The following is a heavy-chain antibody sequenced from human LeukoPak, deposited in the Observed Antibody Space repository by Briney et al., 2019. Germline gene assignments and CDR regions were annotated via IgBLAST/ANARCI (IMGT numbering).Heavy chain of an antibody. CDR2: IIPIFGTA. V-gene: IGHV1-69*13. CDR3: ARAPLILTGYYDYYYYYMDV. Sequence: AAVTVSYKASGGTFSIYAISWVRQAPGQGLEWMGGIIPIFGTANYAQKFQGRVTITADESTSTAYMELSSLRSEDTAVYYCARAPLILTGYYDYYYYYMDVWGKGTTVTISS. D-gene: IGHD3-9*01. J-gene: IGHJ6*03. CDR1: GGTFSIYA.